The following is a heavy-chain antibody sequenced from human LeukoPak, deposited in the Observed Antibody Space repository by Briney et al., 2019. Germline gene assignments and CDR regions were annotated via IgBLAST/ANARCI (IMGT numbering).Heavy chain of an antibody. Sequence: GGSLRLSCAASGFTVSSNYMSWVRQAPGKGLEWVSVIYSGGSTYYADSVKGRFTIPRHNSKNTLYLQMNSLRAEDTAVYYCASDYYDSSGPMDVWGEGTTVTVSS. D-gene: IGHD3-22*01. CDR3: ASDYYDSSGPMDV. V-gene: IGHV3-53*04. CDR2: IYSGGST. CDR1: GFTVSSNY. J-gene: IGHJ6*03.